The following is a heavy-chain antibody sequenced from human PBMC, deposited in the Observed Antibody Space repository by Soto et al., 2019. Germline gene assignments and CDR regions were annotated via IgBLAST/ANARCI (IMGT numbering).Heavy chain of an antibody. J-gene: IGHJ6*02. CDR2: IYYSGST. Sequence: SETLSLTCTVSGGSISSYYWSWIRQPPGKGLEWIGYIYYSGSTNYNPSLKSRVTISVDTSKNQFSLKLSSLTAADTAVYYCARGRIAVAVSYYYYYGMDVWGQGTTVTVSS. V-gene: IGHV4-59*01. CDR1: GGSISSYY. CDR3: ARGRIAVAVSYYYYYGMDV. D-gene: IGHD6-19*01.